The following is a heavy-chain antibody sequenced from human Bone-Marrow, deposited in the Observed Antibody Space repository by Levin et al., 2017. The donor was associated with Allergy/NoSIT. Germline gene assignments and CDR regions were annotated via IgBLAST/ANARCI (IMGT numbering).Heavy chain of an antibody. CDR1: GFSLSTSGMG. CDR3: ATCWSGYLSLIHEAFDL. Sequence: KSGPTLVKPTQTLTLTCTFSGFSLSTSGMGVGWIRQPPGKALDWLALIYWDDDKRYSPSLRTRLTITKDTSKNQVVLTMTNMGPVDTATYFCATCWSGYLSLIHEAFDLWGQGTMVTVSS. V-gene: IGHV2-5*02. D-gene: IGHD3-3*01. J-gene: IGHJ3*01. CDR2: IYWDDDK.